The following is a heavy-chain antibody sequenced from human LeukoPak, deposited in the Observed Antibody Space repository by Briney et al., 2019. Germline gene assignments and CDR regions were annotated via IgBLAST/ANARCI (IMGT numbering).Heavy chain of an antibody. CDR3: AKHPGIAVAAGAVNWFDP. J-gene: IGHJ5*02. Sequence: GGSLRLSCAPSVCISYDYVVPWVRQAPGKGLEWVSGISWNSGSIGYADSVKGRFTISRDNAKNSLYLQMNSLRAEDTALYYFAKHPGIAVAAGAVNWFDPWGQGTLVTVSS. D-gene: IGHD6-19*01. V-gene: IGHV3-9*02. CDR1: VCISYDYV. CDR2: ISWNSGSI.